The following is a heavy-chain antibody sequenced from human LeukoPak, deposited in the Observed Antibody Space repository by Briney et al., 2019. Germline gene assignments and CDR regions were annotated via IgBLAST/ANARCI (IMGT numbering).Heavy chain of an antibody. V-gene: IGHV3-15*01. Sequence: PGGSLRLSCAASGFTFSSYEMNWVRQAPGKGLEWVGRIKSKNDGETTEYAAPVKDRFIISRDDSRNTLYLQMNSLKADDTAVYYCAADLPPPRGYDYPVDDWGQGTLVTVSS. CDR3: AADLPPPRGYDYPVDD. J-gene: IGHJ4*02. D-gene: IGHD5-12*01. CDR1: GFTFSSYE. CDR2: IKSKNDGETT.